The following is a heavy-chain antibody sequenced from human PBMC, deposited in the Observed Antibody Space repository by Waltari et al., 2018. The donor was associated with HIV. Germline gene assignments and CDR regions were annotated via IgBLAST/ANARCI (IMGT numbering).Heavy chain of an antibody. J-gene: IGHJ4*02. D-gene: IGHD3-3*01. CDR3: ARGGLRFPEDY. CDR2: TYYSGST. Sequence: QVQLQESGPGLVKPSETLSLICTVSGGSISSYYWSWIRQAPGKGLEWIGYTYYSGSTNYNPSLKSRVTISVDTSKNQFSLKLNSMTAADTAVYYCARGGLRFPEDYWGQGTLVTVSS. V-gene: IGHV4-59*01. CDR1: GGSISSYY.